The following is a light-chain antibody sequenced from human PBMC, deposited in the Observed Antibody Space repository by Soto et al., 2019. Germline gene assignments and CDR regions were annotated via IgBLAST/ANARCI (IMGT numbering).Light chain of an antibody. CDR3: QQSYSFPYN. CDR2: GTS. CDR1: QSIATY. Sequence: DIQMTQSPSSLSAPVGDRVTITCRASQSIATYFNWYQQKPGKAPRLLIYGTSSLQSGVPSRFSGSGSGTDFTPSFSSLQPEDFATYYCQQSYSFPYNFGQGTKLEMK. J-gene: IGKJ2*01. V-gene: IGKV1-39*01.